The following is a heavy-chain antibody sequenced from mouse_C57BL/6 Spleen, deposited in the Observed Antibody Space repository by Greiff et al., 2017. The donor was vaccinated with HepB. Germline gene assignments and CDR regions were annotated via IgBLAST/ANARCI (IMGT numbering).Heavy chain of an antibody. J-gene: IGHJ3*01. Sequence: VQLQQSGAELVKPGASVKISCKASGYAFSSYWMNWVKQRPGKGLEWIGQIYPGDGDTNYNGKFKGKATLTADKSSSTAYMQLSSLTSEDSAVYFCARSGDSAGPWFAYWGKGPLVTVSA. V-gene: IGHV1-80*01. CDR1: GYAFSSYW. CDR3: ARSGDSAGPWFAY. CDR2: IYPGDGDT. D-gene: IGHD3-2*02.